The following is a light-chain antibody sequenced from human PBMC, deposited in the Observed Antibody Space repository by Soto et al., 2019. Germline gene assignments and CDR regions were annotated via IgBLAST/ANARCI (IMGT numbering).Light chain of an antibody. CDR3: SSYTTSSTPHYV. Sequence: SVLTQPASVSGSPGQSITISCTGTSSDVGSYNLVSWYQHHPGKAPKLMIFDVSNRPSGVSNRFSGSKSGNTASLTISGLQAEDEADYYCSSYTTSSTPHYVFGPGTKVTVL. J-gene: IGLJ1*01. V-gene: IGLV2-14*02. CDR1: SSDVGSYNL. CDR2: DVS.